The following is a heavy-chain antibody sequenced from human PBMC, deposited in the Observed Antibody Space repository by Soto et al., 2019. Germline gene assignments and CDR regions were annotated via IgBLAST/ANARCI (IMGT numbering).Heavy chain of an antibody. V-gene: IGHV3-30*07. CDR2: ISYDGTNR. CDR1: GFTFRSYA. Sequence: PGGSLRLSCAASGFTFRSYAMDWVRQPPGKGLEWVAVISYDGTNRYYADSVKGRFTISRDNSKNTLYLQMNSLRAEDTAVYYCAKEKISTSCCNWFDPWGQGTLVTVSS. CDR3: AKEKISTSCCNWFDP. D-gene: IGHD2-2*01. J-gene: IGHJ5*02.